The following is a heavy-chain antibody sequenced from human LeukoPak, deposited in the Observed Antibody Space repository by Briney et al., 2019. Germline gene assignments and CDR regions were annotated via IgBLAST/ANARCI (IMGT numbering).Heavy chain of an antibody. V-gene: IGHV3-74*01. D-gene: IGHD2-8*01. CDR1: GFTFSSYW. Sequence: QPGGSLRLSCAASGFTFSSYWMHWVRQAPGKGLVWVSRINTDGSSTSYADSVKGRFTISRDNSKNTRYLQMNSLRAEDTAVYYCAKEYAHDNWFFELWGRGTLVTVSA. J-gene: IGHJ2*01. CDR3: AKEYAHDNWFFEL. CDR2: INTDGSST.